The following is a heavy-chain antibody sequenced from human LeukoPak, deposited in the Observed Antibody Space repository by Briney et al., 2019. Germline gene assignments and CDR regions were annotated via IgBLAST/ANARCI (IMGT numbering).Heavy chain of an antibody. CDR1: GGSISSGSYY. CDR2: IYTSGST. J-gene: IGHJ5*02. CDR3: ARDLAYYASGSYCGWFDP. V-gene: IGHV4-61*02. D-gene: IGHD3-10*01. Sequence: SETLSLTCTVSGGSISSGSYYWSWIRQPAGKGLEWIGRIYTSGSTNYNPSLKSRVTISVDTSKNQFSLKLNSVTAADTAVYYCARDLAYYASGSYCGWFDPWGQGTLVTVSS.